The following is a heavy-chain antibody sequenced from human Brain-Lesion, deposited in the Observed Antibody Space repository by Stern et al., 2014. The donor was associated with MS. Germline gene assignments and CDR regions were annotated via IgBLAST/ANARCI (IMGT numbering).Heavy chain of an antibody. CDR1: GFTFNNFW. Sequence: VHLVESGGGLAQPGGSLRLSCAASGFTFNNFWMTWVRQAPGKGLEWVATIKEDGSDKKYLNSVKGRFTISRDNAKKSLYLQMNSLRAEDTAVYYCARDYGTTNYYMSAFDLCGQGTMVSVSS. CDR2: IKEDGSDK. J-gene: IGHJ3*01. CDR3: ARDYGTTNYYMSAFDL. V-gene: IGHV3-7*01. D-gene: IGHD3-22*01.